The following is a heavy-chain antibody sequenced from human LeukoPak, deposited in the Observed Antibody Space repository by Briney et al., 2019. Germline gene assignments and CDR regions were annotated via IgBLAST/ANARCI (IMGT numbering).Heavy chain of an antibody. Sequence: PGGSLRLSCAASGFTFSSYGMHWVRQAPGKGLEWVAVIWYDGSNKYYADSVKGRFTISRDNSKNTLYLQMNSLRAEDTAVYYCARARPYSSSWYSYYYGMAVGGKGPTVTVPS. J-gene: IGHJ6*04. CDR3: ARARPYSSSWYSYYYGMAV. CDR2: IWYDGSNK. D-gene: IGHD6-13*01. V-gene: IGHV3-33*01. CDR1: GFTFSSYG.